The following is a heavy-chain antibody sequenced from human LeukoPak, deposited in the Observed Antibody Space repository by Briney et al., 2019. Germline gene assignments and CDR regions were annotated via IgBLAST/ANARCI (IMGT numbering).Heavy chain of an antibody. CDR2: IFPSGGEI. CDR3: AKGVGPLWLHAFDI. J-gene: IGHJ3*02. Sequence: PGGSLRLSCAASGFTFSTFAMIWVRQPPGKGLEWVSSIFPSGGEIHYADSVRGRFTISRDNAKNSLYLQMNSLRAEDMALYYCAKGVGPLWLHAFDIWGQGTMVTVSS. V-gene: IGHV3-23*01. CDR1: GFTFSTFA. D-gene: IGHD1-26*01.